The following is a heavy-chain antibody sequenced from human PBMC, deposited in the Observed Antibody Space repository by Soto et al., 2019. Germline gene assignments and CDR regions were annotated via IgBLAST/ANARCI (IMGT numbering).Heavy chain of an antibody. CDR3: ARARSSGWSGGLDY. CDR2: ISYDGSNK. J-gene: IGHJ4*02. D-gene: IGHD6-19*01. V-gene: IGHV3-30-3*01. CDR1: GFTFSSYA. Sequence: QVQLVESGGGVVQPGRSLRLSCAASGFTFSSYAMHWVRQAPGKGLEWVAVISYDGSNKYYADSVKGRFTISRDNSKNTLYLQMNSLRAEDTAVYYCARARSSGWSGGLDYWGQGTLVTVSS.